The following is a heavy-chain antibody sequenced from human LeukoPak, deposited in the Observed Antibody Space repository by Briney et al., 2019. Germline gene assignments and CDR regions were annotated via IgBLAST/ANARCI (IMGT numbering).Heavy chain of an antibody. D-gene: IGHD3-9*01. CDR1: GFSISSYY. CDR3: ARYRRIDILTGNDAFDI. CDR2: IYYSGST. J-gene: IGHJ3*02. V-gene: IGHV4-59*01. Sequence: PSETLSLTCTASGFSISSYYWSWIRQPPGKGLEWIGYIYYSGSTNYNPSLKSRVIISVDTSKNQFSLKLSSVTAADTAVYYCARYRRIDILTGNDAFDIWGQGTMVTVSS.